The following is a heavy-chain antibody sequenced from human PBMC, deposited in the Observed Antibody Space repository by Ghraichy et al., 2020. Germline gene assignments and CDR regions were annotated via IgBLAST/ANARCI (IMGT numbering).Heavy chain of an antibody. CDR3: AKRARGIRASVMYYFDS. J-gene: IGHJ4*02. D-gene: IGHD2/OR15-2a*01. V-gene: IGHV3-30*18. CDR2: ISYDGSNK. CDR1: GFSFITHG. Sequence: GGSLRLSCAASGFSFITHGMNWVRQAPGKGLEWVAVISYDGSNKYYADSVKGRFTISRDNSKNTLYLQMDSLRGEDTAVYYCAKRARGIRASVMYYFDSLGQGTLVTVS.